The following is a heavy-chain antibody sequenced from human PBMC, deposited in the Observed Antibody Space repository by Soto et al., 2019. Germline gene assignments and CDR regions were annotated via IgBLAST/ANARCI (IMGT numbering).Heavy chain of an antibody. CDR1: GGSISSSSYY. V-gene: IGHV4-39*01. D-gene: IGHD3-10*01. J-gene: IGHJ3*02. CDR3: ARRPGPTYYYDPGGAFDI. Sequence: QLQLQESGPGLVKPSETLSLTCTVSGGSISSSSYYWGWIRQPPGKGLEWIGSIYYSGSTYYNPSLKSRVTISVDTSKNQFSLKLSSVTAADTAVYYCARRPGPTYYYDPGGAFDIWGQGTMVTVSS. CDR2: IYYSGST.